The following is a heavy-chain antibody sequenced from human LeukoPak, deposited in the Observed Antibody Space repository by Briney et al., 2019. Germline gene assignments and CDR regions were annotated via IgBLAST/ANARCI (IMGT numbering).Heavy chain of an antibody. V-gene: IGHV4-39*07. Sequence: SETLSLTCTVSGGSISSSSYYWGWIRQPPGKGLEWIGEINHSGSTNYNPSLKSRVTISVDTSKNQFSLKLSSVAAADTAVYYCARGCGYYYYYGMDVWGQGTTVTVSS. J-gene: IGHJ6*02. CDR1: GGSISSSSYY. CDR2: INHSGST. CDR3: ARGCGYYYYYGMDV. D-gene: IGHD2-15*01.